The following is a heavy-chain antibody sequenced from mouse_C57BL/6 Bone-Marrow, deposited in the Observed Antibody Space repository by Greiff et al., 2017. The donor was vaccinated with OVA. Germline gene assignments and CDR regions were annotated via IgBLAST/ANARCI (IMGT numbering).Heavy chain of an antibody. D-gene: IGHD2-4*01. V-gene: IGHV6-3*01. CDR1: GFTFSNYW. J-gene: IGHJ1*03. CDR3: TGIYDDYDVRDCDV. CDR2: IRLKSDNYAT. Sequence: EVKLMESGGGLVQPGGSMKLSCVASGFTFSNYWMNWVRQSPEKGLEWVAQIRLKSDNYATHYAESVKGRFTISRDDSKSSGYMKMNKLRAEDTGIDDCTGIYDDYDVRDCDVWGTGTTVTVAS.